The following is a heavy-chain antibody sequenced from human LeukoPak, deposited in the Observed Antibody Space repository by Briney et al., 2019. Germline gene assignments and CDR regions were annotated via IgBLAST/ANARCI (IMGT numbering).Heavy chain of an antibody. Sequence: GGSLRLSCAASGFTFSKDWMSWVRQAPGKGLEWVGRIKSKADGGTADYATPVKGRFTISRDDSKNTLYLQMNSLKTEDTAVYYCTRHSSSWYTVDYWGQGTLVTVSS. D-gene: IGHD6-13*01. V-gene: IGHV3-15*01. CDR1: GFTFSKDW. J-gene: IGHJ4*02. CDR2: IKSKADGGTA. CDR3: TRHSSSWYTVDY.